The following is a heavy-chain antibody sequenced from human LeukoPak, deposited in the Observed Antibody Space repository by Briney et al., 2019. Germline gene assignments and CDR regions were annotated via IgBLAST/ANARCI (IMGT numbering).Heavy chain of an antibody. CDR2: IYYSGST. V-gene: IGHV4-59*01. D-gene: IGHD3-22*01. Sequence: SETLSLTCTVSGGTISSYYWRWIRQPPGKGLEWIGYIYYSGSTNYHPSLKSRVTISVATSKNQFSLKLSVVTAADTLVYYCARWYDDSSGYPYGMDVWGEGSTVAVSS. CDR3: ARWYDDSSGYPYGMDV. CDR1: GGTISSYY. J-gene: IGHJ6*04.